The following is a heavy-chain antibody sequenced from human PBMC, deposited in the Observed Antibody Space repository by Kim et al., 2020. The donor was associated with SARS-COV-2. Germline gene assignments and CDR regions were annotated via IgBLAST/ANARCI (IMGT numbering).Heavy chain of an antibody. Sequence: SETLSLTCTVSGVSIGKTSHYWGWVRQPPGKGLEWIGSIYYSGSTYLSTSLESRVTLRVDTSKNQFSLNVKSVTAADTAVYYCVRHMALRTTDNWFDPWGLGTLVTVSS. CDR3: VRHMALRTTDNWFDP. D-gene: IGHD1-1*01. CDR2: IYYSGST. J-gene: IGHJ5*02. V-gene: IGHV4-39*01. CDR1: GVSIGKTSHY.